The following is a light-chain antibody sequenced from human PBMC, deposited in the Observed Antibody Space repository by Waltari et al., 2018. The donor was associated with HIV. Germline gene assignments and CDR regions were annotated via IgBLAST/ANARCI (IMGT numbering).Light chain of an antibody. Sequence: ILMTQSPATLSVSPGERATLSCRASQSVNSNLAWYKQKPGQTPRLLIYGTSTRATDIPARFSGSGSGTEFTLTISSLQSEDVAVYYCHHYNNWRETFGQGTKVEIK. CDR2: GTS. V-gene: IGKV3-15*01. CDR1: QSVNSN. J-gene: IGKJ1*01. CDR3: HHYNNWRET.